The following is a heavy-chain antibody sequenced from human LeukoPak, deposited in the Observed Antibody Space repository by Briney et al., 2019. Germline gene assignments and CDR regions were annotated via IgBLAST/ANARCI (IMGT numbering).Heavy chain of an antibody. J-gene: IGHJ4*02. CDR2: VSGSSDAT. CDR3: AKSRTNTLRRDFDY. V-gene: IGHV3-23*01. D-gene: IGHD2-8*01. CDR1: GFTFSIYT. Sequence: GGSLRLSCAASGFTFSIYTMNWVRQAPGKGLEWVSVVSGSSDATFYADSVKGRFTISRDNSKNTLYLQMNSLRAEDTAIYYCAKSRTNTLRRDFDYWGQGTLVTVSS.